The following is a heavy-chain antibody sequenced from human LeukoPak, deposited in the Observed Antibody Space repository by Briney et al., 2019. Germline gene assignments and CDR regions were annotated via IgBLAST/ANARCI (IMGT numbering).Heavy chain of an antibody. J-gene: IGHJ4*02. V-gene: IGHV3-74*01. CDR2: IRGDGYDT. CDR1: GFSFSDFW. Sequence: GGSLRLSCAASGFSFSDFWMHWVRQTPGKGLVWVSRIRGDGYDTNYTDSVEGRFTISRDNARHTLYLQMNSLRADDTAVYYCASDRVLGSGSLDNWGQGTLVTVSS. CDR3: ASDRVLGSGSLDN. D-gene: IGHD3-10*01.